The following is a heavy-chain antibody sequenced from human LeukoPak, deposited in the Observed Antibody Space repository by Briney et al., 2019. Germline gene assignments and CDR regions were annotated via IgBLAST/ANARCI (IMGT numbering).Heavy chain of an antibody. CDR1: GGSISSYY. V-gene: IGHV4-59*01. CDR2: IYYSGST. D-gene: IGHD3-3*01. CDR3: ARVGGGIDAFDI. Sequence: SETLSLTCTVSGGSISSYYWSWIRQPPGKGLEWIGYIYYSGSTNYNPSLKSRVTISVDTSKNQFSLKLSSVTAADTAVYYCARVGGGIDAFDIWGQGTMVTVSS. J-gene: IGHJ3*02.